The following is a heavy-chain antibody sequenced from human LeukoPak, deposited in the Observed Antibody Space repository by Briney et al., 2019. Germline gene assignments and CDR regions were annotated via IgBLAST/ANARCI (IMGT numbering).Heavy chain of an antibody. CDR2: IESDGSST. CDR3: AKDPPHVSWLFDY. V-gene: IGHV3-74*01. D-gene: IGHD3-16*01. J-gene: IGHJ4*02. Sequence: GGSLRLSCAASGFTFSSYWMHWVRQAPGKGLVWVSRIESDGSSTSYADSVKGRFTISRDNSKNTLYLQMNSLRAEDTAVYYCAKDPPHVSWLFDYWGQGTLVTVSS. CDR1: GFTFSSYW.